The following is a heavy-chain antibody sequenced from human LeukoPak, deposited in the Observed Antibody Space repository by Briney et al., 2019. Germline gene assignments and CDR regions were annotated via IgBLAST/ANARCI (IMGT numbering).Heavy chain of an antibody. CDR1: GYTFTSYG. CDR2: ISDYNGNT. J-gene: IGHJ4*02. CDR3: AGRLERHHDFDY. Sequence: ASVKVSCKASGYTFTSYGISWVRQAPGQGLEWMGWISDYNGNTNYAQKLQDRVTMTTDTSTSTAYMELRSLRSDDTAMYYCAGRLERHHDFDYWGQGTLVTVSS. D-gene: IGHD1-1*01. V-gene: IGHV1-18*01.